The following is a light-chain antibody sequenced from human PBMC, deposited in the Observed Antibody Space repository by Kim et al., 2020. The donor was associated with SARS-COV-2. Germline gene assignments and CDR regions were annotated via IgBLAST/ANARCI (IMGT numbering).Light chain of an antibody. Sequence: QSVIISCTGTRGDVGTYDYVSWYQHSPGKAPKLLIYEVNKRPSGVPDRFSGSKSGNTASLTVSGLQPDDEADYYCSSYADTHTFLLFGGGTQLTVL. V-gene: IGLV2-8*01. CDR2: EVN. CDR3: SSYADTHTFLL. J-gene: IGLJ2*01. CDR1: RGDVGTYDY.